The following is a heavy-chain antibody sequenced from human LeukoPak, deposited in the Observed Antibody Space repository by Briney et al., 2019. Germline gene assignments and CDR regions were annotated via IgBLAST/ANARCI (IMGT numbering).Heavy chain of an antibody. CDR1: DFTFSSYA. V-gene: IGHV3-23*01. CDR2: ISGSGGST. D-gene: IGHD2-2*01. J-gene: IGHJ4*02. Sequence: PGGSLRLSCPATDFTFSSYAMSSVHQAPGKGLDRVSAISGSGGSTYYADSVKGRFTISRDNSKNTLYLQMNSLRAEDTAVYYCAKDCSSTSCHLYCGQGTLVTVSS. CDR3: AKDCSSTSCHLY.